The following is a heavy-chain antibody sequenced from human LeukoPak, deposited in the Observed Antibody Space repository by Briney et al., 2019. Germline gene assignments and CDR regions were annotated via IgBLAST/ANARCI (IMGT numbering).Heavy chain of an antibody. D-gene: IGHD4-17*01. CDR3: ARGVTTVTTRLDY. CDR1: GFTFSSYA. V-gene: IGHV3-30*04. J-gene: IGHJ4*02. CDR2: ISYDGSNK. Sequence: GESLRLSCAASGFTFSSYAMHRVRQAPGKGLEWVAVISYDGSNKYYADSVKGRFTISRDNSKNTLYLQMNSLRAEDTAVYYCARGVTTVTTRLDYWGQGTLVTVSS.